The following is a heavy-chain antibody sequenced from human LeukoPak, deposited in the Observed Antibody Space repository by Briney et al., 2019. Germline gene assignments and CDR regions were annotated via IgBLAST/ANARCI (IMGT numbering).Heavy chain of an antibody. J-gene: IGHJ3*02. D-gene: IGHD2-2*02. CDR2: IKSKTDGGTT. CDR3: TTSRYRYLWLLDAFDI. V-gene: IGHV3-15*01. Sequence: NAGGSLRLSCAASGFTFSNAWMSWVRQAPGKGLEWVGRIKSKTDGGTTDYAAPVKGRFTISRDDSKNTLYLQMNSLKTEDTAVYYCTTSRYRYLWLLDAFDIWGQGTMVTVSS. CDR1: GFTFSNAW.